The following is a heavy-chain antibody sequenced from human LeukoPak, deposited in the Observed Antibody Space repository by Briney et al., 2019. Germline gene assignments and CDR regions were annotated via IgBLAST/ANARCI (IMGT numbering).Heavy chain of an antibody. CDR2: ISYDGSNK. Sequence: PGGSLRLSCAASGFTFSSYAMHWVRQAPGKGLEWVAVISYDGSNKYYADSVRGRFTISRDNSKNTLYLQMNSLRVEDTAVYYCARVRHDSSAYVYWGQGTLVTVSS. CDR3: ARVRHDSSAYVY. D-gene: IGHD3-22*01. V-gene: IGHV3-30-3*01. CDR1: GFTFSSYA. J-gene: IGHJ4*02.